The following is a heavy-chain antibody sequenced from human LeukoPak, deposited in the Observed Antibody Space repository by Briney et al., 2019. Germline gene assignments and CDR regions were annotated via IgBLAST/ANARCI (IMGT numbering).Heavy chain of an antibody. V-gene: IGHV7-4-1*02. Sequence: ASVKVSCKASGYTFTNYAMNWVRQAPGQGLEWMGWIHPSTGNPTYAQGFTGRFVFSLDTSVSATYLQISSLKAEDTAVYYCARAGYCSGGSCYSVQNWFDPWGQGTLVTVSS. D-gene: IGHD2-15*01. J-gene: IGHJ5*02. CDR3: ARAGYCSGGSCYSVQNWFDP. CDR2: IHPSTGNP. CDR1: GYTFTNYA.